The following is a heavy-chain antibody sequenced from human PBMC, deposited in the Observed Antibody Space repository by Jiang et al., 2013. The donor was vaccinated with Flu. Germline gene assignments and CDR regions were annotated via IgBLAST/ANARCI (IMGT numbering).Heavy chain of an antibody. Sequence: YSGSTYYNPSLKSRVTISVKDTSKNQFSLKLSSVTAADTAVYYCASGDYDILTGYYNSFDYWGQGTLGHRLL. V-gene: IGHV4-39*01. CDR2: YSGST. CDR3: ASGDYDILTGYYNSFDY. D-gene: IGHD3-9*01. J-gene: IGHJ4*02.